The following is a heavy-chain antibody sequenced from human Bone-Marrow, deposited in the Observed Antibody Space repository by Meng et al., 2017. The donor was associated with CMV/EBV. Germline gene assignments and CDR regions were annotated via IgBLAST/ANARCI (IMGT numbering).Heavy chain of an antibody. CDR1: GYTFTTYD. Sequence: ASVKVSCKASGYTFTTYDINWVRQATGQGLEWMGWMNPNSGNTGYAQKFQGRVTLTRVTSISTAYMELSSLTSDDTAVYYCAKALYTNYYSTYYGPDVWGQGTTVTVSS. V-gene: IGHV1-8*01. J-gene: IGHJ6*02. CDR3: AKALYTNYYSTYYGPDV. D-gene: IGHD3-22*01. CDR2: MNPNSGNT.